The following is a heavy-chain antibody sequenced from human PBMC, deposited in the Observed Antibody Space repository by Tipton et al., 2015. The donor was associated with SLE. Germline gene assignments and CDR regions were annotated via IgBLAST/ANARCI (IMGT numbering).Heavy chain of an antibody. Sequence: SLRLSCAASGFKFKDYAMSWVRQAPGKGLECVSSISGTGRTTYYTDSVKGRFTTSRDSSKSTVYLQMDSLRADDTAVYYCAKAWVTIFGVIPFDSWGQGTLVTVSS. D-gene: IGHD3-3*01. CDR3: AKAWVTIFGVIPFDS. J-gene: IGHJ4*02. CDR1: GFKFKDYA. CDR2: ISGTGRTT. V-gene: IGHV3-23*01.